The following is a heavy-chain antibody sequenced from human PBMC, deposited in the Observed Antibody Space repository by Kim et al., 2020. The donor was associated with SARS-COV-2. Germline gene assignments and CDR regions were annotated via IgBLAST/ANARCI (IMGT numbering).Heavy chain of an antibody. J-gene: IGHJ6*03. CDR2: IWSDGNKR. V-gene: IGHV3-33*01. CDR3: ARKSYSTGWFVVGDFYYYMDV. Sequence: GGSLRLSCAASGFTFSDFGMHWVRQAPGKGLEWVAVIWSDGNKRYYADSVRGRFTISRDNSKNTLYLQMNSLRAEDTAVYYCARKSYSTGWFVVGDFYYYMDVWGRGTTVTVS. D-gene: IGHD6-19*01. CDR1: GFTFSDFG.